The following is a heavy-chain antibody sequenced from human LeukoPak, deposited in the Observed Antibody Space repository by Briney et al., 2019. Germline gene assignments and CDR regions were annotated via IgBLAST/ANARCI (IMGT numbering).Heavy chain of an antibody. CDR2: ISAYNGNT. J-gene: IGHJ4*02. Sequence: ASVKVSCTASGYTFTSYGISWVRQAPGQGLEWMGWISAYNGNTNYAQKLQGRVTMTTDTSTSTAYMELRSLRSDDTAVYYCARGGPYYDSSGYYDYWGQGTLVTVSS. CDR3: ARGGPYYDSSGYYDY. CDR1: GYTFTSYG. V-gene: IGHV1-18*01. D-gene: IGHD3-22*01.